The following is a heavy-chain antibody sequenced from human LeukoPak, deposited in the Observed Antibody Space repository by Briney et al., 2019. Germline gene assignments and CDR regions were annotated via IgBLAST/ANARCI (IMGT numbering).Heavy chain of an antibody. V-gene: IGHV3-48*03. CDR2: IVSSGTSI. CDR1: GFTFSSNE. J-gene: IGHJ4*02. D-gene: IGHD6-13*01. Sequence: GGSLRLSCAASGFTFSSNEMNWVRQAPGKGLEWVSYIVSSGTSIYCADSVRGRFTISRDNFKNTLYLQMSSLRADDTAVYYCAKSLAATGIAYWGQGTLVTVSS. CDR3: AKSLAATGIAY.